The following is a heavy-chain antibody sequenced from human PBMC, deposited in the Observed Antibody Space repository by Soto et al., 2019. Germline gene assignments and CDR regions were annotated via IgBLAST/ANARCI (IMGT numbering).Heavy chain of an antibody. J-gene: IGHJ6*02. D-gene: IGHD3-10*01. CDR3: ARDTTRAMIRIYYGMDV. V-gene: IGHV3-33*01. CDR1: GFTFSSYG. Sequence: QVQLVESGGGVVQPGRSLRLFCAASGFTFSSYGMYWLRQAPGKGLEWVAVIWYDGSNKYYADSVKGRFTISRDNSKNPLYLQVNSLRAEDTAVYYCARDTTRAMIRIYYGMDVWVHGTTGNVSS. CDR2: IWYDGSNK.